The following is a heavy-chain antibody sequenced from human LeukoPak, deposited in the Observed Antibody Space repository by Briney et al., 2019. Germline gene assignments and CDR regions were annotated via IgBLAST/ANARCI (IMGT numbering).Heavy chain of an antibody. CDR2: IWYDGSNK. J-gene: IGHJ6*02. Sequence: GGSLRLSCAASGFTFSSYGMHWVRQAPGKGLEWVAVIWYDGSNKYYADSVKGRFTISRDNSKKTLYLEMNTLRAEDTAVYYCARALYSGRWYGMDVWGQGTTVTVSS. CDR3: ARALYSGRWYGMDV. CDR1: GFTFSSYG. V-gene: IGHV3-33*01. D-gene: IGHD6-13*01.